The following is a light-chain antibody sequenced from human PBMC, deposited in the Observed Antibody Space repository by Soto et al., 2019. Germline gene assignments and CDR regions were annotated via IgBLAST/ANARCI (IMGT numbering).Light chain of an antibody. V-gene: IGKV3-15*01. CDR1: QSVSSN. Sequence: EIVMTQSPATLSVSPGERATLSCRASQSVSSNLAWYQQKPGQAPRLLIYGASTRATGIPATFSGSGSGTEFTLTISSLQSEDVAVYYCQQYNNWPHTFGQGTKLEIK. CDR3: QQYNNWPHT. J-gene: IGKJ2*01. CDR2: GAS.